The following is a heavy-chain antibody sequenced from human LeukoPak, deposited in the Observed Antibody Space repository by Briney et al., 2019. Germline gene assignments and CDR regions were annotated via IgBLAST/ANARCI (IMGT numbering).Heavy chain of an antibody. CDR3: AKVPRRGLSITIFGVDTPGSGNFDY. CDR2: ISGSGGST. V-gene: IGHV3-23*01. J-gene: IGHJ4*02. Sequence: PGGSLRLSCAASGFTFSSYAMSWVRQAPGKGLEWVSAISGSGGSTYYADSVKGRFTISRDNSKNTLYLQMNSLRAEDTAVYYCAKVPRRGLSITIFGVDTPGSGNFDYWGQGTLVTVSS. D-gene: IGHD3-3*01. CDR1: GFTFSSYA.